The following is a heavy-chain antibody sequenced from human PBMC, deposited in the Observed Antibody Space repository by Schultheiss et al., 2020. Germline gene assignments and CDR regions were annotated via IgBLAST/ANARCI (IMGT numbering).Heavy chain of an antibody. CDR2: IYTSGST. CDR3: ARVHYYGSGATPDLDY. J-gene: IGHJ4*02. V-gene: IGHV4-61*02. D-gene: IGHD3-10*01. Sequence: SETLSLTCTVSGGSISSGSYYWSWIRQPAGKGLEWIGRIYTSGSTNYNPSLKSRVTISVDKSKNQFSLKLSSVTAADTAVYYCARVHYYGSGATPDLDYWGQGTLVTVSS. CDR1: GGSISSGSYY.